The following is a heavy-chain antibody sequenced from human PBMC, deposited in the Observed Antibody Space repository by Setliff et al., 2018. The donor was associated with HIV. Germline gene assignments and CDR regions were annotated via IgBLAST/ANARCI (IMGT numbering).Heavy chain of an antibody. CDR2: IYYSGST. Sequence: TLSLTCTVSGGSINNYYWSWIRQPPGKGLEWIGFIYYSGSTNYNPSPKSRVTISVDTSKNQFSLKLSSVTAADTAVYYCARTEVGASFDYWGQGTLVTVSS. CDR1: GGSINNYY. D-gene: IGHD1-26*01. V-gene: IGHV4-59*08. J-gene: IGHJ4*02. CDR3: ARTEVGASFDY.